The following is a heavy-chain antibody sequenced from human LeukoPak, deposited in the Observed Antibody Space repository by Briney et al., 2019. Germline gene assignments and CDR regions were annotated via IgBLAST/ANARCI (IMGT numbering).Heavy chain of an antibody. J-gene: IGHJ6*03. CDR3: ARDRAVAGNYYYYYYMDV. D-gene: IGHD6-19*01. V-gene: IGHV3-48*01. CDR2: ISSSSSTI. Sequence: GGSLRLSCAASGFTFSSYSMNWVRQAPGKGLEWVSYISSSSSTIYYADSVKGRFTISRDNVKNSLYLQMNSLRAEDTAVYYCARDRAVAGNYYYYYYMDVWGKGTTVTVSS. CDR1: GFTFSSYS.